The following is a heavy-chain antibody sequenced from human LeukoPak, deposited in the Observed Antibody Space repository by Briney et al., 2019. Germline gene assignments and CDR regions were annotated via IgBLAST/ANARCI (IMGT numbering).Heavy chain of an antibody. CDR1: GYTFTSYG. D-gene: IGHD6-19*01. J-gene: IGHJ4*02. Sequence: ASVKVSCKASGYTFTSYGISWVRQAPGQGLEWMGWISAYNGNTNYAHKLQGRVTMTTDTSTSAAYMELRSLRSDDTAVYYCARDRRLIGSGWYLYFDYWGQGTLVTVSS. CDR2: ISAYNGNT. CDR3: ARDRRLIGSGWYLYFDY. V-gene: IGHV1-18*01.